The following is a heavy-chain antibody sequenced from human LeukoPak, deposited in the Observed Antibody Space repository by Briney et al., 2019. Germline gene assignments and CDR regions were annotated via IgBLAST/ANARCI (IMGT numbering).Heavy chain of an antibody. V-gene: IGHV1-18*01. CDR3: ARDRGSGRDGYNWWFDP. J-gene: IGHJ5*02. D-gene: IGHD5-24*01. Sequence: GASVKVSCKASGYTLTSYGISWVRQAPGQGLEWMGWISAYNGHTNYARKLQGRVTMTTDTSTSTAYMELRSLRSDDTAVYYCARDRGSGRDGYNWWFDPWGQGTLVTVSS. CDR2: ISAYNGHT. CDR1: GYTLTSYG.